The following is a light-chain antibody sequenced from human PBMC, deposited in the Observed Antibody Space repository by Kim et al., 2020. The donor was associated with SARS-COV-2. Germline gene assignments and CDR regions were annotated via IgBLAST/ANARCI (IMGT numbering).Light chain of an antibody. Sequence: GHLVPTSCPGTTIAVGGYNFVAWYRHYPGKAPKLIIYDVSKRPSGVPDRFSGSKSGNAASLTISGLQAGDEADYYCCSYAGSHIMLFGGGTQLTVL. CDR2: DVS. J-gene: IGLJ2*01. V-gene: IGLV2-11*01. CDR1: TIAVGGYNF. CDR3: CSYAGSHIML.